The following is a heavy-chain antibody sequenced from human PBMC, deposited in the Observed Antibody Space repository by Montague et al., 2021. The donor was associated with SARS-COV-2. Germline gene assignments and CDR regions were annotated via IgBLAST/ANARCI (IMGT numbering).Heavy chain of an antibody. Sequence: SETLSLTCTVSGGSISSYYWSWIRQPPGKGLEWIGYIYYSGSTNYNPSLTSRVTLSVDTSKNQFSLKLSSVTAADTAVYYCAGNAASASVGVVTIPTGKDDWGQGTTVTVSS. V-gene: IGHV4-59*08. D-gene: IGHD3-3*01. CDR1: GGSISSYY. CDR3: AGNAASASVGVVTIPTGKDD. J-gene: IGHJ6*02. CDR2: IYYSGST.